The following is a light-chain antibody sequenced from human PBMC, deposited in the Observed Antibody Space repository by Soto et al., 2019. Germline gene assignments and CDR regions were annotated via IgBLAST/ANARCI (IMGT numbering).Light chain of an antibody. V-gene: IGLV2-14*01. CDR2: AVS. J-gene: IGLJ2*01. CDR3: SSYTSSIS. Sequence: QSALTQPASVSGSPGQSITISCTGTSSDVGGYNYVSWYQQHPGKAPKLMIYAVSNRPSGVSNRFSGSKSGNTASLTISGLQAEDEADYYCSSYTSSISFGGGTKLTVL. CDR1: SSDVGGYNY.